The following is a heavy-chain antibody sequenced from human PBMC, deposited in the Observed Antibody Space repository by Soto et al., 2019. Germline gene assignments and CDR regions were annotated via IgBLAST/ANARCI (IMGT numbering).Heavy chain of an antibody. CDR1: GYTFTSYY. Sequence: QVQLVQSGAEVKKPGASVKVSCKASGYTFTSYYMHWVRQAPGQGLEWMGIINPSGGSTSYAQKFQGRVTMTRDTSTSTVYMELSSLRSEDTAVYYCAIPLYYYDSSGYYGGGDAFDIWGQGTMVTVSS. CDR3: AIPLYYYDSSGYYGGGDAFDI. D-gene: IGHD3-22*01. V-gene: IGHV1-46*01. CDR2: INPSGGST. J-gene: IGHJ3*02.